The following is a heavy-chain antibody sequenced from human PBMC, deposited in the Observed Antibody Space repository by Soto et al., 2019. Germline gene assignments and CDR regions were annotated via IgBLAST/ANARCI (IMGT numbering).Heavy chain of an antibody. V-gene: IGHV5-51*01. Sequence: PGESLKISCKGSGYTFSNYWIGWVRQMPGKGLECMGIIYPGDSDTRYSPSFQGQVTISADKSINTAYLQWSSLKASDTAMYYCAGRSSDSSSWLIFDFWGQGTPVTVSS. CDR1: GYTFSNYW. J-gene: IGHJ4*02. CDR3: AGRSSDSSSWLIFDF. CDR2: IYPGDSDT. D-gene: IGHD6-13*01.